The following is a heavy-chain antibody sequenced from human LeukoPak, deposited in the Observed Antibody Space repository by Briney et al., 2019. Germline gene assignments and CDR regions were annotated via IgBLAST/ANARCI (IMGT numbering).Heavy chain of an antibody. CDR2: ISSSGSTI. Sequence: VGSLRLSCAASGFTFSSYEMNWVRQAPGQGLEWVSYISSSGSTIYYADSVKGRFTISRDNAKNSLYLQMNSLRAEDTAVYYCARVAARPATNFDYWGQGTLVTVSS. CDR3: ARVAARPATNFDY. J-gene: IGHJ4*02. V-gene: IGHV3-48*03. CDR1: GFTFSSYE. D-gene: IGHD6-6*01.